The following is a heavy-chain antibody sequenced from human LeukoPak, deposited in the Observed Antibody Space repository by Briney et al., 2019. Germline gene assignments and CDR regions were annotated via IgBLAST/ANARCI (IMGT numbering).Heavy chain of an antibody. V-gene: IGHV3-30*02. D-gene: IGHD5-18*01. Sequence: GGSLRLSCAASGFTFSSYGMHWVRQAPGKGLEWVALIRYDGSNKYYADSVKGRFTISRDNSKNTLYLQMNSLRAEDTAVYYCAKDPQRGYSYGYLDYWGQGTLVTVSS. CDR2: IRYDGSNK. CDR3: AKDPQRGYSYGYLDY. CDR1: GFTFSSYG. J-gene: IGHJ4*02.